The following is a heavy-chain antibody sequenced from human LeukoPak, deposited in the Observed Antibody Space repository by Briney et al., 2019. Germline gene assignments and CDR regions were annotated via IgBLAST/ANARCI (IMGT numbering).Heavy chain of an antibody. J-gene: IGHJ4*02. D-gene: IGHD2-2*01. Sequence: GGSLRLSCAASGFTFSSYAMSWVRQVPGKGLEWVSVISGSGDNTYYADSVKGRFTISRDNSKNTLYLQMNSLRAEDTAVYYCAKDQIGWVVPAANMDYWGQGTLVTVSS. CDR2: ISGSGDNT. CDR1: GFTFSSYA. CDR3: AKDQIGWVVPAANMDY. V-gene: IGHV3-23*01.